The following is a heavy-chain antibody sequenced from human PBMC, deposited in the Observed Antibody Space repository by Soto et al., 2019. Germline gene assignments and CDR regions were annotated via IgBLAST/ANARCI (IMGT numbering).Heavy chain of an antibody. V-gene: IGHV3-48*02. CDR2: IHSSSSTI. J-gene: IGHJ4*02. CDR3: AKITTSNYGPFDY. CDR1: GFTFSSYS. Sequence: EVQLVESGGGLVQPGGSLRLSCAASGFTFSSYSMSWVRQAPGKGLQWVSYIHSSSSTIKYADSVKGRFTISRYNAKNSLYLQMNSLRDEDTAVYYCAKITTSNYGPFDYWGQGTLVTVSS. D-gene: IGHD4-4*01.